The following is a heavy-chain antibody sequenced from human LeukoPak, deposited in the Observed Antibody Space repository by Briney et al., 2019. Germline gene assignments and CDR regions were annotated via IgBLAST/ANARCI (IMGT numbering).Heavy chain of an antibody. Sequence: VRSLSLSSAPSGFTLSTYEMHWVPQATGNDLKGVSAMGTAGDTYYPGAVKGQFPISRETAKNSLYVQMNSLRAGDTAVYYWARLGSSLAYCGGDCALRGLDVFDIWGQGTMVTVSS. CDR3: ARLGSSLAYCGGDCALRGLDVFDI. D-gene: IGHD2-21*02. J-gene: IGHJ3*02. V-gene: IGHV3-13*01. CDR2: MGTAGDT. CDR1: GFTLSTYE.